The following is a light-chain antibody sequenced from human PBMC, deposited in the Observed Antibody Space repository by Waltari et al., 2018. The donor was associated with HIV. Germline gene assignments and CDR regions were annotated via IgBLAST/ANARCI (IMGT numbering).Light chain of an antibody. CDR1: SSNIGAGFD. V-gene: IGLV1-40*01. J-gene: IGLJ2*01. Sequence: QSVLTQPPSVSGAPGQRVTISCTGSSSNIGAGFDVHWYQQLPGTAPQVLIHGSTGRPSGVPDRFYGSKSGTSASLAITGLQAEDEADYYCQSYDSSLSGSVVFGGGTKLTVL. CDR3: QSYDSSLSGSVV. CDR2: GST.